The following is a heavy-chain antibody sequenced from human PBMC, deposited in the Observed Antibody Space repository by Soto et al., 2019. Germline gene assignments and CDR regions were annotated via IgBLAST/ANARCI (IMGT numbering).Heavy chain of an antibody. CDR3: ATTPLWFGESSNWLDP. D-gene: IGHD3-10*01. CDR2: IGISNDKA. CDR1: GYAFMSYG. J-gene: IGHJ5*02. Sequence: QGQLVQSGTEVRKAGASVKVSCKASGYAFMSYGISWVRQAPGQGLEWMGWIGISNDKAKYAQKFQGRVTLTTDTSTSTAYMEVENLTSDDTALYYCATTPLWFGESSNWLDPWGQGTLVTVSS. V-gene: IGHV1-18*01.